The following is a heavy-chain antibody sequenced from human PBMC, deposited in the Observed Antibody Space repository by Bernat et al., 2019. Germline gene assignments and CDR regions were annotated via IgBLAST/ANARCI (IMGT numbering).Heavy chain of an antibody. J-gene: IGHJ6*02. CDR2: TYYRSKWYN. V-gene: IGHV6-1*01. D-gene: IGHD4-23*01. CDR3: AIERPRYGGSPGWGRYYYYGMDV. Sequence: QVQLQQSGPGLVKPSQTLSLTCAISGDSVSSNSAAWNWIRQSPSRGLEWLGRTYYRSKWYNDYAVSVKSRITINPDTSKNQFSLQLNSVTTEGTAVYYCAIERPRYGGSPGWGRYYYYGMDVWGQGTPVTVSS. CDR1: GDSVSSNSAA.